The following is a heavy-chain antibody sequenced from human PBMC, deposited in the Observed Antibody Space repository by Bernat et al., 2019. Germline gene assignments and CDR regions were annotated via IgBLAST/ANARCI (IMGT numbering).Heavy chain of an antibody. D-gene: IGHD6-13*01. CDR2: ISSSGSTI. CDR3: ARDRSGYGSSWEVY. CDR1: GFTFSSYE. Sequence: EVQLVESGGGLVQPGGSLRLSCAASGFTFSSYEMNWVRQAPGKGLEWVSYISSSGSTIYYADSVKSRLTISTDNAKNSLYLQMNSLRAEDTAVYYCARDRSGYGSSWEVYWGQGTLVTVSS. J-gene: IGHJ4*02. V-gene: IGHV3-48*03.